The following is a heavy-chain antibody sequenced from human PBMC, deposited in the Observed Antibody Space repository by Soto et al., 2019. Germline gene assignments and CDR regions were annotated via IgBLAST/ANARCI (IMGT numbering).Heavy chain of an antibody. J-gene: IGHJ4*02. D-gene: IGHD5-18*01. Sequence: PGGSLRLSCAASGFTASSNYMSWVRQAPGKGLEWVSVIYSGGSTYYADSVKGRFTISRDNSKNTLYLQMNSLRAEDTAVHYCARTLGDTAMVGYWGQGTLVTVSS. CDR3: ARTLGDTAMVGY. V-gene: IGHV3-53*01. CDR1: GFTASSNY. CDR2: IYSGGST.